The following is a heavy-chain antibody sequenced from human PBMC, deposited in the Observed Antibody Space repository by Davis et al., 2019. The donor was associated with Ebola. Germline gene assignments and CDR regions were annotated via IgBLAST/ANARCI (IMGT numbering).Heavy chain of an antibody. CDR3: AREGADLRSFYYYGMDV. V-gene: IGHV3-30-3*01. D-gene: IGHD3-16*01. J-gene: IGHJ6*02. Sequence: GGSLRLSCAASGFTFSGSAMHWVRQAPGKGLEWVAVISYDGSNKYYADSVKGRFTISRDNSKNTLYLQMNSLRAEDTAVYYCAREGADLRSFYYYGMDVWGQGTTVTVSS. CDR1: GFTFSGSA. CDR2: ISYDGSNK.